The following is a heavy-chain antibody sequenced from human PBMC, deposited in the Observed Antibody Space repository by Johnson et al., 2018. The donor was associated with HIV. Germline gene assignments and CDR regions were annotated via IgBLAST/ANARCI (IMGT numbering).Heavy chain of an antibody. CDR1: GFNFDDYG. V-gene: IGHV3-20*04. CDR2: INWNGAST. Sequence: VQLVESGGGVVRPGGSLRLSCAASGFNFDDYGMSWVRQAPGTGLEWVSGINWNGASTGYADSVKGRFTISTDNAKNSLYLQMNSLRPEDTAVYYCVRGGQWGATDAFDVWGQGTMVTVSS. D-gene: IGHD6-19*01. J-gene: IGHJ3*01. CDR3: VRGGQWGATDAFDV.